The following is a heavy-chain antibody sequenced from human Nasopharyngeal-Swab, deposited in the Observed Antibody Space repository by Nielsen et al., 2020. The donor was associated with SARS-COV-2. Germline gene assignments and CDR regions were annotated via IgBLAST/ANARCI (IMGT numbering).Heavy chain of an antibody. CDR2: INHSGST. CDR3: AREGRIIQLWSGGFDP. J-gene: IGHJ5*02. V-gene: IGHV4-34*01. Sequence: WIRQRPGKGLEWIGEINHSGSTNYNPSLKSRVTISVDTSKNQFSLKLSSVTAADTAVYYCAREGRIIQLWSGGFDPWGQGTLVTVSS. D-gene: IGHD5-18*01.